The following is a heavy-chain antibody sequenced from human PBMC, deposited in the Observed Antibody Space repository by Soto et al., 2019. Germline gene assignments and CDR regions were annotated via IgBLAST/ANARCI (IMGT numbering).Heavy chain of an antibody. J-gene: IGHJ3*02. CDR2: IKQDGSEK. CDR3: ARDSSSNAAFDI. CDR1: GFTFSSYW. D-gene: IGHD4-4*01. Sequence: GGSLRLSCAASGFTFSSYWISWVRQAPGKGLEWVANIKQDGSEKYYVDSVKGRFTISRDNAKNSLYLQMNSLRAEDTAVYYCARDSSSNAAFDIWGQGTMVTVSS. V-gene: IGHV3-7*01.